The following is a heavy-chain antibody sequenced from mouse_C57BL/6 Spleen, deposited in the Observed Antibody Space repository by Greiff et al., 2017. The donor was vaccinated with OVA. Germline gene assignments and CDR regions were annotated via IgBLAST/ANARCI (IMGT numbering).Heavy chain of an antibody. CDR3: ASEELYGSSYDWYFDF. V-gene: IGHV1-63*01. CDR1: GYTFTNYW. Sequence: VQLQQSGAELVRPGTSVKMSCKASGYTFTNYWIGWAKQRPGHGLEWIGDIYPGGGYTNYNEKFKGKATLTADTSSTSAYMQFSSLTSQNSAIYDCASEELYGSSYDWYFDFWGTGTTVTVSS. CDR2: IYPGGGYT. J-gene: IGHJ1*03. D-gene: IGHD1-1*01.